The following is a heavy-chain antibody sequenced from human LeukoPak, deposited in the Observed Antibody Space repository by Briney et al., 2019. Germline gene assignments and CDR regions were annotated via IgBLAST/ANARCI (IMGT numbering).Heavy chain of an antibody. J-gene: IGHJ3*02. CDR1: GGTFSSYA. CDR3: ARDPDYGDQGNAFDI. V-gene: IGHV1-69*05. D-gene: IGHD4-17*01. Sequence: SVKVSCKASGGTFSSYAISWVRQAPGQGLEWMGWIIPIFGTANYAQKFQGRVTITTDESTSTAYMELSSLRSEDTAVYYCARDPDYGDQGNAFDIWGQGTMVTVSS. CDR2: IIPIFGTA.